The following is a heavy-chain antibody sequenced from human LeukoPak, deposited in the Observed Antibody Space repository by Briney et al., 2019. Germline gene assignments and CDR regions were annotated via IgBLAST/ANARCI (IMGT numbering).Heavy chain of an antibody. V-gene: IGHV1-69*13. CDR1: GGTFSSYA. CDR2: IIPIFGTA. J-gene: IGHJ4*02. D-gene: IGHD3-10*01. CDR3: ARVGITMVRGVSPGYYFDY. Sequence: ASVKVSCKASGGTFSSYAISWVRQAPGQGLEWMGGIIPIFGTANYARKFQGRVTITADESTSTAYMELSSLRYEDTAVYYCARVGITMVRGVSPGYYFDYWGQGTLVTVSS.